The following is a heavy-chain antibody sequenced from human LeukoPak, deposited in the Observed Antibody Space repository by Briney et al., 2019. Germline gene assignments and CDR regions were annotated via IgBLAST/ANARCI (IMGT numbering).Heavy chain of an antibody. Sequence: GGSVRLSCAASGFTFSIYAMRWVRQAPGKGLQWVSSITSRGGSTLYVASVKGRFTITRDNSENTLYLQMDRLRGQEPAVYYCARDRPNYYGSDGHYYRRDGDYWGRGTVVSVSS. CDR1: GFTFSIYA. D-gene: IGHD3-22*01. V-gene: IGHV3-23*01. J-gene: IGHJ4*02. CDR2: ITSRGGST. CDR3: ARDRPNYYGSDGHYYRRDGDY.